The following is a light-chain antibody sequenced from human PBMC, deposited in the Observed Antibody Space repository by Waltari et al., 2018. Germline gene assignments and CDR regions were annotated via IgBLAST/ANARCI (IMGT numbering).Light chain of an antibody. J-gene: IGLJ2*01. CDR2: QGS. V-gene: IGLV3-1*01. CDR3: QAWDSSTAVV. CDR1: QLGDRY. Sequence: SYELTQPPSVPVSPGQTASTPCSGLQLGDRYASWYQQKPGQSPVMVIYQGSKRPSGIPERFSGSTSGNTATLTISGTQSMDEADYYCQAWDSSTAVVFGGGTKLTVL.